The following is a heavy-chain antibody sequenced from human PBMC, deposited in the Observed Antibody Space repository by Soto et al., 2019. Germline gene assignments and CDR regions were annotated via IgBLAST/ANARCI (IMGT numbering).Heavy chain of an antibody. D-gene: IGHD2-2*01. V-gene: IGHV1-69*01. J-gene: IGHJ6*02. CDR2: IIPIPGTA. Sequence: QVQLVQSGAEVKKPGSSVKVSCKASGGTFGSYAISWVRQAPGQGLEWMGGIIPIPGTANYAQKFQGRVTIAADESTSTAYMGLSSLRSEDTAVYYCARSQGSSTSLEIYYYYYYGMDGWGQGTTVTVSS. CDR3: ARSQGSSTSLEIYYYYYYGMDG. CDR1: GGTFGSYA.